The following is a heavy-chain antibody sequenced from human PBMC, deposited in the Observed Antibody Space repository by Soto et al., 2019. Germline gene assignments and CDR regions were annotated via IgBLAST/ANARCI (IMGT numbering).Heavy chain of an antibody. J-gene: IGHJ4*02. CDR3: AKEEAVVVSPDY. Sequence: QVQLVESGGGVVQPGRSLRLSCAASGFTFSRYGMHWVRQAPGKGLEWVAVISYDGSNKYYADSVKGRFTISRDNPKNTLYLQMNSLRAEDTAVYYCAKEEAVVVSPDYWGQGILVTVSS. D-gene: IGHD2-15*01. V-gene: IGHV3-30*18. CDR2: ISYDGSNK. CDR1: GFTFSRYG.